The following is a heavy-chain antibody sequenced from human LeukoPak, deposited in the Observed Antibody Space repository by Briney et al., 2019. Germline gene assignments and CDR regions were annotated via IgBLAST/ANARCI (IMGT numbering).Heavy chain of an antibody. D-gene: IGHD1-26*01. CDR3: ARESSGSSVDY. CDR2: ISCYNGDT. CDR1: GYTFTHHG. V-gene: IGHV1-18*01. Sequence: GASVKVPCKASGYTFTHHGISWVRQAPGQGLEWMGWISCYNGDTMYAQNVQGRVTMTTETSTRTAYIELRSLRSDDTAMYYCARESSGSSVDYWGQGTLVTVSS. J-gene: IGHJ4*02.